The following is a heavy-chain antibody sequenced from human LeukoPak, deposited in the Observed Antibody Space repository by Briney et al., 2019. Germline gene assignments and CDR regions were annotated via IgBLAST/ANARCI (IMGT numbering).Heavy chain of an antibody. CDR2: IYYTGST. CDR3: ARDPGDGYSVWYFDL. Sequence: SETLSLTCTVSGGSINKYHWSWIRQPPGKGLEWIGYIYYTGSTSYNPSLKSRVTISVDTSKNQFSLKVSSVTAADTALYYCARDPGDGYSVWYFDLWGRGTLVTASS. V-gene: IGHV4-59*01. CDR1: GGSINKYH. J-gene: IGHJ2*01. D-gene: IGHD5-24*01.